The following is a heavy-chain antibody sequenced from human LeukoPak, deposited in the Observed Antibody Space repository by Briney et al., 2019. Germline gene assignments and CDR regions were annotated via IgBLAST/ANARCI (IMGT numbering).Heavy chain of an antibody. CDR2: IDPDSGGT. Sequence: ASVKVSCKASGYTFTGYYMHWLRQAPGQGLEWMGWIDPDSGGTKYAQKFQGRVTMTSDTSISAVYMELNRLRSDDTAMYYCARAVGQGGTTATPGYWGQGTLVTVFS. CDR3: ARAVGQGGTTATPGY. D-gene: IGHD4-17*01. V-gene: IGHV1-2*02. CDR1: GYTFTGYY. J-gene: IGHJ4*02.